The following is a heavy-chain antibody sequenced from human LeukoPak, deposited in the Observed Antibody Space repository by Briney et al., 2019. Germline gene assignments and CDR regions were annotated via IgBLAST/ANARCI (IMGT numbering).Heavy chain of an antibody. D-gene: IGHD3-22*01. V-gene: IGHV3-66*01. CDR1: GSTVSSNY. CDR3: ARDNDSSGYFRGYYGMDV. Sequence: GGSLRLSCAASGSTVSSNYMSWVRQAPGKGLEWVSVIYSGGSTYYADSVKGRFTISRDNSKNTLYLQMNSLRAEDTAVYYCARDNDSSGYFRGYYGMDVWGQGTTVTVSS. CDR2: IYSGGST. J-gene: IGHJ6*02.